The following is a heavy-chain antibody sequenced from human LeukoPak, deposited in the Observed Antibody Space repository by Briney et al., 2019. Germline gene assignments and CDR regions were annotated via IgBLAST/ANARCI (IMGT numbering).Heavy chain of an antibody. D-gene: IGHD3-3*01. CDR3: AKDDYDFWSGSPDY. V-gene: IGHV3-23*01. J-gene: IGHJ4*02. CDR1: GFTFSSYA. CDR2: ISGSGGST. Sequence: GGSLRLSCAASGFTFSSYAMRWVRQAPGKWLEWVSAISGSGGSTYYADSVKGRFTISRDNSKNTLYLQLNSLRAEDTAVYYCAKDDYDFWSGSPDYWGQGTLVTVSS.